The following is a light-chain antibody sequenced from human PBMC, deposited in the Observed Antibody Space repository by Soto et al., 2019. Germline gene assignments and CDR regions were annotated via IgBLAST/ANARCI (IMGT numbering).Light chain of an antibody. J-gene: IGKJ2*01. CDR1: QSVNSN. Sequence: IVMTQSPATPSVSPGEIATLSCSTSQSVNSNLAWYQQKPGQAPRLLIYGASTRATGIPARFSGSGFGTEFLLNLRRLPSEDFAVYYRQQYNNWPPYTFGQGTKVDIK. CDR3: QQYNNWPPYT. V-gene: IGKV3-15*01. CDR2: GAS.